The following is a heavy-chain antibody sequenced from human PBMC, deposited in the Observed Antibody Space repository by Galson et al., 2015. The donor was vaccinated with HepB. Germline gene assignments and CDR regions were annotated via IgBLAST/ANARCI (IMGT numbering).Heavy chain of an antibody. CDR3: AHRGVGNNWNDVGVDAFDL. CDR1: GFSLSTNGVG. CDR2: IYWDDDR. D-gene: IGHD1-20*01. V-gene: IGHV2-5*02. J-gene: IGHJ3*01. Sequence: PALVKPTQTLTLTCTFSGFSLSTNGVGVGWIRQSPTKALEWLALIYWDDDRRYSPSLKSRLTITKDTSKNQVVLTMTNMDPVETGTYYCAHRGVGNNWNDVGVDAFDLWGPGTWVTVSS.